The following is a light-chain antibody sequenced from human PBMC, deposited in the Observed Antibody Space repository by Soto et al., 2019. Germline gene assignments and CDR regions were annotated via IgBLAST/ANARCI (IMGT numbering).Light chain of an antibody. CDR3: QQYNNWPPT. CDR1: QSVSSI. Sequence: IVMTQSPATLSVSPGERATLSCRARQSVSSILAWYQQKPGQAPRLLIYGASTRATGIPARFSGIRSATDFTLTISSLQSEDFALYYCQQYNNWPPTFGQGTRLEIK. CDR2: GAS. J-gene: IGKJ5*01. V-gene: IGKV3-15*01.